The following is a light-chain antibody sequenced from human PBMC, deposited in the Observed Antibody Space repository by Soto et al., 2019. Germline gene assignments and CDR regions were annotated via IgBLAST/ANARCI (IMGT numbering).Light chain of an antibody. V-gene: IGKV3-15*01. CDR1: HRVSSY. J-gene: IGKJ4*01. Sequence: EIVMTQSPATLSVSPGERATLSCRASHRVSSYLAWYQQNPGQAPRLLIYGASTRATGIPARFSGSGSGTEFTLTISSLQSEDFAVYYCQQYNAWPPTFGGGTKVEIK. CDR2: GAS. CDR3: QQYNAWPPT.